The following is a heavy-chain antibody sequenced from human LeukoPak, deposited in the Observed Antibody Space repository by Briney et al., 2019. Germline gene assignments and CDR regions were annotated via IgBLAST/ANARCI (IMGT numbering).Heavy chain of an antibody. J-gene: IGHJ5*02. D-gene: IGHD3-10*01. Sequence: PSQSLSLTGPVAAGSISSGGYFWSWLRQHPGKGLEWIGYISLSGSTYYNPSLETRVTISLDTSKDRFSLRLSSVTAADTAVYYCARDLWFGEYNWFDPWGQGTLVTVSS. CDR1: AGSISSGGYF. CDR2: ISLSGST. CDR3: ARDLWFGEYNWFDP. V-gene: IGHV4-31*03.